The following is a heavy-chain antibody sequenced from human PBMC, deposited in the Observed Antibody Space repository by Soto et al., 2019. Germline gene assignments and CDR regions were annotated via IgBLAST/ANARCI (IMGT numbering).Heavy chain of an antibody. V-gene: IGHV4-31*03. D-gene: IGHD3-10*01. CDR3: ARVFGFGGMDV. J-gene: IGHJ6*02. CDR1: GGSISSGGYY. Sequence: QVQLQESGPGLVKPSQTLSLTCTVSGGSISSGGYYWSWIRQHPGKGLEWMGYIYYSGSTYDNPSLKSRGTISVDTSKNQFSLKLSSVTAADTAVYYCARVFGFGGMDVWGQGTTVTVSS. CDR2: IYYSGST.